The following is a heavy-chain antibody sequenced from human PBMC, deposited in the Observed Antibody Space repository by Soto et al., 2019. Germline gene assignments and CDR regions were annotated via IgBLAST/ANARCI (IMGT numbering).Heavy chain of an antibody. CDR1: GGTFSSYA. CDR2: IIPIFGTA. D-gene: IGHD4-4*01. CDR3: ARDGGVYDYSPFDY. J-gene: IGHJ4*02. V-gene: IGHV1-69*12. Sequence: QVQLVQSGAEVKKPGSSVKVSCKASGGTFSSYAISWVRQAPGQGLEWMGGIIPIFGTADYAQKFQGRVTITAHESTSAAYMELSSLRSEDTAVYYCARDGGVYDYSPFDYWGQGTLVTGSS.